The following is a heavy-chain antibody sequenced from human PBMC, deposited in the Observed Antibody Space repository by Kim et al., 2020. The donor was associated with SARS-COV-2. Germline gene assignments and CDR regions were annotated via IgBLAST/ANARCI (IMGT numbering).Heavy chain of an antibody. CDR3: ARDSGRKIRLLERWRWFDP. J-gene: IGHJ5*02. Sequence: SETLSLTCTVSGGSISSGGYYWSWIRQHPGKGLEWIGYIYYSGSTYYNPSLKSRVTISVDTSKNQFSLKLSSVTAADTAVYYCARDSGRKIRLLERWRWFDPWGQGTLVTVSS. V-gene: IGHV4-31*03. D-gene: IGHD3-3*01. CDR2: IYYSGST. CDR1: GGSISSGGYY.